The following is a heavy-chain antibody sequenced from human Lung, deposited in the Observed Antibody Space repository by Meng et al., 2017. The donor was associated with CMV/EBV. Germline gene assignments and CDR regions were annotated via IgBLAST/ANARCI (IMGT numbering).Heavy chain of an antibody. J-gene: IGHJ4*02. CDR1: GFTFSKSW. D-gene: IGHD3-3*01. Sequence: SXAASGFTFSKSWIHWVRQAPRKGLVWVSRINYDGSSTTYPDSVKGRFTVSRDNAKDTLYLQMSSLRAEDTAVYDCATETFHDFGSGYVPFDYWGQGXLVTVSS. CDR3: ATETFHDFGSGYVPFDY. CDR2: INYDGSST. V-gene: IGHV3-74*01.